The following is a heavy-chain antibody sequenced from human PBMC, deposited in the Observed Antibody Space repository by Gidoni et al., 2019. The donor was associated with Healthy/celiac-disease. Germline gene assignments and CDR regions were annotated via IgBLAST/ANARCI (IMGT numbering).Heavy chain of an antibody. V-gene: IGHV3-23*01. Sequence: EVQLLESGGGLVQPGGSLELPCAASGFPFSSFARSWVRQAPGKGLEWVSAISGSGGSTYYADSVKGRFTISRDNSKNTLYLQMNSLRAEDTAVYYCAKDGIYDSSGYYYYYFDYWGQGTLVTVSS. D-gene: IGHD3-22*01. J-gene: IGHJ4*02. CDR3: AKDGIYDSSGYYYYYFDY. CDR2: ISGSGGST. CDR1: GFPFSSFA.